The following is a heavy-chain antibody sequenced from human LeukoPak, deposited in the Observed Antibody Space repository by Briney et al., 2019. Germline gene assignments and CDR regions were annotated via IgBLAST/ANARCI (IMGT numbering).Heavy chain of an antibody. V-gene: IGHV3-48*02. D-gene: IGHD2-15*01. CDR2: ISSSSSTI. CDR1: GFTFSSYS. CDR3: ARWGYCSGGDCYIDY. J-gene: IGHJ4*02. Sequence: GGSLRLSCAASGFTFSSYSMNWVRQAPGKGLEWVSYISSSSSTIYYADSVKGRFTISRDNAKNSLYLQMNSLRDEDTAVYYCARWGYCSGGDCYIDYWGQGTLVTVSS.